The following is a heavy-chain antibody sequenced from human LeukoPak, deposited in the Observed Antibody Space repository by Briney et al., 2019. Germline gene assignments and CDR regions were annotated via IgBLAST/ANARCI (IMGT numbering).Heavy chain of an antibody. CDR1: GFTFTTYW. V-gene: IGHV3-74*01. CDR2: INSDGSIT. J-gene: IGHJ6*02. Sequence: GGSLRLSCAASGFTFTTYWMHWVRQALGEGLVRVSHINSDGSITSYADSVKGRFTISRDNAKNTLYLQMNSLRAEDTAVYYCARDAVDTANAVWGQGTTVTVSS. CDR3: ARDAVDTANAV. D-gene: IGHD5-18*01.